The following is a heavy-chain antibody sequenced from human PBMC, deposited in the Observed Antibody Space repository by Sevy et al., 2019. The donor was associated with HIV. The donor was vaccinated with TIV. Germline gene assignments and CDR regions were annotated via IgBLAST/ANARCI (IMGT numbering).Heavy chain of an antibody. Sequence: GGSLRLSCAASGLTFSTYGMHWVRQAPGKGLEWVAGIAYDGNIQDYPDSVKGRFTVSRDNSKNTLYLQMNSLRAEDSAVYYCAKDQGGYNYAPGYWGQGTLVTVSP. V-gene: IGHV3-30*18. J-gene: IGHJ4*02. CDR1: GLTFSTYG. CDR2: IAYDGNIQ. D-gene: IGHD5-18*01. CDR3: AKDQGGYNYAPGY.